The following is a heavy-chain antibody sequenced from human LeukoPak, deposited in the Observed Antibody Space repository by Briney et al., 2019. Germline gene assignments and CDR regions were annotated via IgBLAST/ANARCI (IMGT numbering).Heavy chain of an antibody. D-gene: IGHD4-23*01. Sequence: GGSLRLSCAASGFTFDDYAMHWVRQAPGKGLEWVSGISWNSGSIGYADSVKGRFTISRDNAKNSLYLQMNSLRAEDTALYYCAKGGYGGNSVYFDYWGQGTLVTVSS. CDR3: AKGGYGGNSVYFDY. CDR1: GFTFDDYA. J-gene: IGHJ4*02. V-gene: IGHV3-9*01. CDR2: ISWNSGSI.